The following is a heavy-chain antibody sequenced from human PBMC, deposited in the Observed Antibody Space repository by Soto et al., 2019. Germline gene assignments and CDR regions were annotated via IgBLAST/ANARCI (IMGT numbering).Heavy chain of an antibody. CDR1: GFSLSNARMS. V-gene: IGHV2-26*01. CDR2: IFSNDDK. Sequence: QVTLKESGPVLVKPTEPLTLTCTVSGFSLSNARMSVGWIRQPPGKALEWLAHIFSNDDKSYSPSLKSRLTISKDTSKSQVDLTMTNVDPMDTATYYCARVDGGNSFDYWGQGTLVTVSS. CDR3: ARVDGGNSFDY. J-gene: IGHJ4*02. D-gene: IGHD2-15*01.